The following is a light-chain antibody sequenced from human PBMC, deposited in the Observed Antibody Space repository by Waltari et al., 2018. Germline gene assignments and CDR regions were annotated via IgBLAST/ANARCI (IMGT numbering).Light chain of an antibody. CDR2: GES. Sequence: EAVMTQSPATLSVSPGERATLTCRASQSVSSNLAWYQQKPGQDPRLLMYGESTRATGTPARFSGSGSGTEFTLTISSLQSEDFAVYYCQQYNNWPITFGQGTRLEIK. J-gene: IGKJ5*01. CDR1: QSVSSN. V-gene: IGKV3D-15*01. CDR3: QQYNNWPIT.